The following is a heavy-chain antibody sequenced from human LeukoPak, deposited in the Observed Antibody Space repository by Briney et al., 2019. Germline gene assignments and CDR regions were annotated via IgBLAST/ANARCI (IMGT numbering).Heavy chain of an antibody. CDR2: INPSGSDK. Sequence: GGSLRLSCAGSGFTLSNSWMGWVRQAPGKGLEWVASINPSGSDKYYVDSAEGRFTVSKDNAKNSVYLQMNSLRAEDTAVYYCARDQAAGQDFDYWGQGTLVTVSS. V-gene: IGHV3-7*01. J-gene: IGHJ4*02. CDR3: ARDQAAGQDFDY. D-gene: IGHD6-13*01. CDR1: GFTLSNSW.